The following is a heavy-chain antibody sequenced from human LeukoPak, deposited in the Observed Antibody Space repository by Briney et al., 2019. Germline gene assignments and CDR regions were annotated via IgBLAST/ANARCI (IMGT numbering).Heavy chain of an antibody. CDR1: GFTFSSYE. D-gene: IGHD3-10*01. Sequence: GGSLRLSCAASGFTFSSYEMNWVRQAPGKGLEWVSYISSSGSTIYYADSVKGRFTISRDNAKNSLYLQMNSLRAEDTAVYYCARDTGIWFGVGSWFDPWGQGTLVTASS. CDR2: ISSSGSTI. CDR3: ARDTGIWFGVGSWFDP. V-gene: IGHV3-48*03. J-gene: IGHJ5*02.